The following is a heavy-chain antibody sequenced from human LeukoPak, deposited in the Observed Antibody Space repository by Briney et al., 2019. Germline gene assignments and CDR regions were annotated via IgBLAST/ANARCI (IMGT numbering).Heavy chain of an antibody. Sequence: GGSLRLFCAASGFTINNYAMNWVRQAPRKGLEWVSSISSRSTYIYYADSVKGRFTISRDNAKNSLFLQMNSLRAEDTAVYYCVRDKGLGWFDPWGQRTLVTVSS. V-gene: IGHV3-21*01. D-gene: IGHD3/OR15-3a*01. J-gene: IGHJ5*02. CDR3: VRDKGLGWFDP. CDR2: ISSRSTYI. CDR1: GFTINNYA.